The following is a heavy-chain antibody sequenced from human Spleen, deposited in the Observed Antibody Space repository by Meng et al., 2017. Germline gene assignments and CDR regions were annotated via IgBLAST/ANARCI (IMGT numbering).Heavy chain of an antibody. V-gene: IGHV4-61*02. CDR2: IYPSGST. CDR3: ARDRGLYGMDI. Sequence: SETLSLTCTVSGGSISIGDYYCAWIRQPAGKGLEWIGRIYPSGSTNYNPSLKSRVTISVDTSTNQFSLNLNSVTAADTAVYYCARDRGLYGMDIWGQGTTVTVSS. CDR1: GGSISIGDYY. D-gene: IGHD6-25*01. J-gene: IGHJ6*02.